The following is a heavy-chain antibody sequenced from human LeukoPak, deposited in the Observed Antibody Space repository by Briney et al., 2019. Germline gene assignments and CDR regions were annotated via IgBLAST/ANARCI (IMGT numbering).Heavy chain of an antibody. CDR3: ARRGDYGDFY. CDR2: INHSGST. CDR1: GGSFSGYY. D-gene: IGHD4-17*01. V-gene: IGHV4-34*01. J-gene: IGHJ4*02. Sequence: SETLSLTCAVYGGSFSGYYWGWIRQPPGKGLEWIGEINHSGSTNYNPSLKSRVTISVDTPKNQFSLKLNSLTAADTAVYYCARRGDYGDFYWGQGTLVTVSS.